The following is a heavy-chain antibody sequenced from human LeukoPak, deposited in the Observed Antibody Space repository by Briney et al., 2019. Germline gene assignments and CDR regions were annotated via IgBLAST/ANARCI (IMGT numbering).Heavy chain of an antibody. CDR2: IYYSGST. V-gene: IGHV4-59*08. CDR1: GGSIRSYF. CDR3: ARIDRAVAGTIDY. J-gene: IGHJ4*02. Sequence: TETLSLTCSVPGGSIRSYFWSWIRQPPGKGQEWIGYIYYSGSTNYNPSLKSRVTMSVDTSKNQFSLKLSSVTAADTAVYFCARIDRAVAGTIDYWGQGTLVTVSS. D-gene: IGHD6-19*01.